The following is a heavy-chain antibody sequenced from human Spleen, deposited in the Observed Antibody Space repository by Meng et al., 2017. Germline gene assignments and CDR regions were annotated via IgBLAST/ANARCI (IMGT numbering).Heavy chain of an antibody. Sequence: LQESGPWLVKSSGPLSLTYGVPGGSISSSDWCSWVRQPPGKGLEWIGEIYHGGDTNYNPSLKSRVTIAIDRSKNQFSLKLSSVTAADTAVYYCASWIYSCGWQWGQGTLVTVSS. V-gene: IGHV4-4*02. J-gene: IGHJ4*02. CDR1: GGSISSSDW. CDR3: ASWIYSCGWQ. CDR2: IYHGGDT. D-gene: IGHD6-19*01.